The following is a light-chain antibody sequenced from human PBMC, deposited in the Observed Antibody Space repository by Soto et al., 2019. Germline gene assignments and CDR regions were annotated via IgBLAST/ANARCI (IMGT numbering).Light chain of an antibody. CDR3: QQYGSSRT. V-gene: IGKV3-20*01. CDR2: GAS. J-gene: IGKJ5*01. CDR1: QSVSSNY. Sequence: EIVLTQSPGTLSLSPGERATLSCRASQSVSSNYLAWYQQKPGQAPRLLIYGASGRATGIPDRFSGSGSGTDFTLTISRLEPEDLSVYYCQQYGSSRTFGQGTRLEIK.